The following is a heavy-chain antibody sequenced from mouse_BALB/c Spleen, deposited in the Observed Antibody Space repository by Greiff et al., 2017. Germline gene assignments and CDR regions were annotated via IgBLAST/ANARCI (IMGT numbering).Heavy chain of an antibody. Sequence: QVQLKESGPGLVQPSQSLSITCTVSGFSLTSYGVHWVRQSPGKGLEWLGVIWAGGSTNYNSALMSRLSISKDNSKSQVFLKMNSLQTDDTAMYYCARADYWGQGTLVTVSA. V-gene: IGHV2-9*02. CDR2: IWAGGST. J-gene: IGHJ3*01. CDR1: GFSLTSYG. CDR3: ARADY.